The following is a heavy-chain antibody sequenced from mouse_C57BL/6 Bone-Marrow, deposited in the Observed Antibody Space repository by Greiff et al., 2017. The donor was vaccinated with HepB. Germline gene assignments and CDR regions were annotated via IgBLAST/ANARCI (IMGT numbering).Heavy chain of an antibody. CDR3: ARFSSGYVPY. V-gene: IGHV1-82*01. CDR1: GYAFSSSW. D-gene: IGHD3-2*02. J-gene: IGHJ3*01. CDR2: IYPGDGDT. Sequence: LQQSGPELVKPGASVKISCKASGYAFSSSWMNWVKQRPGKGLEWIGRIYPGDGDTNYNGKFKGKATLTADKSSSTAYMQLSSLTSEDSAVYFCARFSSGYVPYWGQGTLVTVSA.